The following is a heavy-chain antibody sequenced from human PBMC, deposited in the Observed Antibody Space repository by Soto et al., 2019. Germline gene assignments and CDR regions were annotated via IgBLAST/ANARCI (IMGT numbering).Heavy chain of an antibody. CDR3: ARGVSEDVDV. J-gene: IGHJ6*02. Sequence: ASVKVSCKASGYTFTYYDINWLRQSTGQGLEWMGWMSPRTGGTGYAQKFQGRVTMTRSTSISTAYMELSSLTSEDTAVYFCARGVSEDVDVWC. V-gene: IGHV1-8*01. CDR1: GYTFTYYD. CDR2: MSPRTGGT.